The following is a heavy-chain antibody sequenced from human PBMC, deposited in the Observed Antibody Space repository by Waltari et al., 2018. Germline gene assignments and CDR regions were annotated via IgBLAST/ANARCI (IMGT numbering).Heavy chain of an antibody. V-gene: IGHV3-30-3*01. D-gene: IGHD3-22*01. CDR3: ARGGIVVVTRFDY. J-gene: IGHJ4*02. Sequence: QVQLVASGGGVVQPGRSLRLSCAASGFTFSSFAMHWVRQAPGKGLEWVAVISYDGSNKYYADSVKGRFTISRDNSKNTLYLQMNSLRAEDSAVYYCARGGIVVVTRFDYWGQGTLVTVSS. CDR1: GFTFSSFA. CDR2: ISYDGSNK.